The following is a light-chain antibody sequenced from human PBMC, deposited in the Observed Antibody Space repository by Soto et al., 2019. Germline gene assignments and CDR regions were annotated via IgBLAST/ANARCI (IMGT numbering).Light chain of an antibody. CDR2: GVT. CDR1: SSDVGGYNY. CDR3: NSYTSSSTFL. Sequence: QSALTQPASVSGSPGQSITIFCTGTSSDVGGYNYVSWYQQHPGKAPKLMIYGVTNRPSGVSSRVSGSRSGNTASLTISGLQAEDEAEYFCNSYTSSSTFLFGTGTKLTLL. V-gene: IGLV2-14*01. J-gene: IGLJ1*01.